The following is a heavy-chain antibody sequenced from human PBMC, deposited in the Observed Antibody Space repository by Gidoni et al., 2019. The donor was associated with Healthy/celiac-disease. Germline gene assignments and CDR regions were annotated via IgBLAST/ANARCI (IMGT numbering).Heavy chain of an antibody. CDR1: GFTFSSYG. D-gene: IGHD5-18*01. CDR2: IWYDGSNK. J-gene: IGHJ4*02. CDR3: ARDVEGYSYGNPIDY. V-gene: IGHV3-33*01. Sequence: QVQLVESGGGVVQPGRSLRLSCAASGFTFSSYGMHWVRQAPGKGLEWVAVIWYDGSNKYYADSVKGRFTISRDNSKNTLYLQMNSLRAEDTAVYYCARDVEGYSYGNPIDYWGQGTLVTVSS.